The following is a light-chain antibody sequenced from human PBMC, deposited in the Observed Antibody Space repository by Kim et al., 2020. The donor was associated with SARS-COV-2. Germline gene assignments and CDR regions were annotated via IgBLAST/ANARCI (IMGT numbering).Light chain of an antibody. CDR2: EDN. J-gene: IGLJ2*01. V-gene: IGLV3-10*01. CDR1: ALPKKF. CDR3: YLLDHSGDQRV. Sequence: SYELTQPPSVSVSPGQTARITCSGDALPKKFAYWYQQKSGQAPVLVMYEDNKRPSGIPERFSGSSSGTMATLSISGAQVEDEADYYCYLLDHSGDQRVFG.